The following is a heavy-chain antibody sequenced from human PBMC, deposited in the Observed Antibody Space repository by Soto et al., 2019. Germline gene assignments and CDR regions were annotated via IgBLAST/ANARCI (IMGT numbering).Heavy chain of an antibody. CDR3: ARGYCSSTSCYEFDY. CDR2: IYYSGNT. V-gene: IGHV4-59*01. J-gene: IGHJ4*02. D-gene: IGHD2-2*01. CDR1: GGSISSYY. Sequence: SETLSLTCTVSGGSISSYYWNWIRQPPGKGLEWIGSIYYSGNTNYSPSLKSRVTISVDTSKKQFSLKLTSVTAADTAMYYCARGYCSSTSCYEFDYWGQGTLVTVSS.